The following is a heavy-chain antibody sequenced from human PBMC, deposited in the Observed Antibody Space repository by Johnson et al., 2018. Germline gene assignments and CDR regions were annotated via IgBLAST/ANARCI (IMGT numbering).Heavy chain of an antibody. J-gene: IGHJ4*02. CDR2: IAHDGSYI. CDR3: VSDIATPIARGSYFDH. V-gene: IGHV3-30*03. CDR1: GFTFSSYG. D-gene: IGHD5-12*01. Sequence: QVQLVQSGGGVVQPGRSLRLSCAASGFTFSSYGMHWVRQAPGKGLEWVAVIAHDGSYIDYVDSVKGRFTISRDDSKNTLYLQMNSLRDEDTALYHCVSDIATPIARGSYFDHWGQGTLVTVSS.